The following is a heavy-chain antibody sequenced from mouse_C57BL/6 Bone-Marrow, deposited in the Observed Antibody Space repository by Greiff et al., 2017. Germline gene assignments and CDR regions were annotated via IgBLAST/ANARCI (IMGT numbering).Heavy chain of an antibody. CDR2: INPNNGGT. CDR3: ARELDSSCYGFAY. D-gene: IGHD3-2*02. Sequence: EVQLQQSGPELVKPGASVKISCKASGYTFTDYYMNWVKQSHGKSLEWIGDINPNNGGTSYNQKFKGKATLTVDKSSSTAYMELRSLTSEDSAVYYCARELDSSCYGFAYWGQGTLVTVSA. V-gene: IGHV1-26*01. CDR1: GYTFTDYY. J-gene: IGHJ3*01.